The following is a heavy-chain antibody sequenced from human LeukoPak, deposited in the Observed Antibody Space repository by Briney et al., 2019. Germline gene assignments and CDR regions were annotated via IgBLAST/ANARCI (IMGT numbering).Heavy chain of an antibody. V-gene: IGHV1-69*05. CDR2: IIPIFGTA. D-gene: IGHD2-15*01. CDR1: GGTFSSYA. CDR3: ARSSVGRYYYYYMDV. Sequence: GASVKVSCKASGGTFSSYAISWVRQAPGQGLEWMGGIIPIFGTANYAQKFQGRVTITTDESTSTAYMELSSLRSEDTAVYYCARSSVGRYYYYYMDVWGKGTTVTVSS. J-gene: IGHJ6*03.